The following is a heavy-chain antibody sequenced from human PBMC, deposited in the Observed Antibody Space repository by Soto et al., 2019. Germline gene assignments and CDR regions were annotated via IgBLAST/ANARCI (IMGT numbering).Heavy chain of an antibody. CDR1: GFTVSSNY. V-gene: IGHV3-53*01. CDR2: IYSGGST. J-gene: IGHJ4*02. CDR3: ARDVGYCSSTSCFDY. D-gene: IGHD2-2*01. Sequence: PGGSLRLSCAASGFTVSSNYMSWVRQALGKGLEWVSVIYSGGSTYYADSVKGRFTISRDNSKNTLYLQMNSLRAEDTAVYYCARDVGYCSSTSCFDYWGQGTLVTVSS.